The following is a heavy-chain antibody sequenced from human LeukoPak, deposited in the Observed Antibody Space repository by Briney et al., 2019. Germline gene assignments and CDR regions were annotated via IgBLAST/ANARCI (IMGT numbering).Heavy chain of an antibody. CDR3: ARGPSIRYFDWLLPPPFGYFDY. Sequence: SETLSLTCTVSGGPISSYYWSWIRQPPGKGLEWIGRIYTSGSTNYNPSLKSRVTISVDTSKNQFSLKLSSVTAADTAVYYCARGPSIRYFDWLLPPPFGYFDYWGQGTLVTVPS. CDR1: GGPISSYY. D-gene: IGHD3-9*01. V-gene: IGHV4-4*08. CDR2: IYTSGST. J-gene: IGHJ4*02.